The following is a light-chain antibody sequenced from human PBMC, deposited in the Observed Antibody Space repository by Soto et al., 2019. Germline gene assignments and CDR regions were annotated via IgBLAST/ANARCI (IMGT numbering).Light chain of an antibody. CDR1: QSISSY. CDR3: QQSCRTPGT. J-gene: IGKJ1*01. V-gene: IGKV1-39*01. CDR2: AAS. Sequence: DIQMTQSPSSLSASVGDRVTITCRASQSISSYLNWYQQKPGKAPKLLIYAASSLESGVPSRFSGSGSGTDFTLTISSLQPEDFGTYYCQQSCRTPGTFGQGTKVEIK.